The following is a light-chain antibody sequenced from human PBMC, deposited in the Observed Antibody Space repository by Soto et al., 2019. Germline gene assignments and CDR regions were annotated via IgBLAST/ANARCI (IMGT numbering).Light chain of an antibody. CDR1: SCNIGEYY. CDR2: END. J-gene: IGLJ1*01. V-gene: IGLV1-51*02. CDR3: GTWDSSLTTFV. Sequence: TQPPSVSAAPGQKVTMCCSGSSCNIGEYYVSWHQQLPGTAPKLLIYENDKRPSGIPDRFSGSKSGTSATLDITGLQTGDEADYYCGTWDSSLTTFVFGTGTTVTVL.